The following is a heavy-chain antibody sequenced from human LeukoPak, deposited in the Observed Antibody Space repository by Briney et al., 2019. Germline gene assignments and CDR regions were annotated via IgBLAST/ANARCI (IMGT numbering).Heavy chain of an antibody. D-gene: IGHD3-9*01. CDR2: ISYDGSNK. V-gene: IGHV3-30*04. CDR3: ARGRGQYDILTGRLN. CDR1: GFTFSSYA. J-gene: IGHJ4*02. Sequence: PGGSLKLSCAASGFTFSSYAMHWVRQAPGKGLEWVAVISYDGSNKYYADSVKGRFTISRDNSKNTLYLQMNSLRAEDTAVYYCARGRGQYDILTGRLNWGQGTLVTVSS.